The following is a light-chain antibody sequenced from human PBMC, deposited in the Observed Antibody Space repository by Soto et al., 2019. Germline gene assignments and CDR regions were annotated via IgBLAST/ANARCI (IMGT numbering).Light chain of an antibody. CDR2: DNN. J-gene: IGLJ1*01. V-gene: IGLV1-51*01. Sequence: QSVLTQPPSVSAAPGQTVTIYCSGSSSNIGNNYVSWYQQLPGTAPKLLIYDNNKRPSGIPDRFSGSKSGTSATLGITGLQTGDEADYYCGTWDSSLSAYVFGTGTKLTVL. CDR1: SSNIGNNY. CDR3: GTWDSSLSAYV.